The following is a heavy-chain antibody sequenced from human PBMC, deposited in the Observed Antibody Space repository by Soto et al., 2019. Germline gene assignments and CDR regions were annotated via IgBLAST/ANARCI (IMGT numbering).Heavy chain of an antibody. V-gene: IGHV1-8*01. J-gene: IGHJ4*02. D-gene: IGHD2-15*01. CDR1: GYTFVAFD. CDR3: VRQAGGASTPGDDY. Sequence: QVQLVQSGAEVKKPGASVKVSCKASGYTFVAFDIAWVRQASGQGLEWVGWVNPDTGDTAYKREFQGRLSMTRDTYINTVDMELSSLTPDDTAMYFCVRQAGGASTPGDDYWGQGTLVTVSP. CDR2: VNPDTGDT.